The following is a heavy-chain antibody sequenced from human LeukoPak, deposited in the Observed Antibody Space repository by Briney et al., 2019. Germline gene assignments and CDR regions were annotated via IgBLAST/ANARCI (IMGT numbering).Heavy chain of an antibody. V-gene: IGHV5-51*01. CDR1: GYSFTNYW. CDR3: ARRSGSYYYFDY. Sequence: GESLKISCKGSGYSFTNYWIGWVRQVPGKGPEWMGIIYPGDSDTTYSPSFQGQVTISADKSINTAYLQWSSLKASDTAMYFCARRSGSYYYFDYWGQGTLVTVSS. CDR2: IYPGDSDT. J-gene: IGHJ4*02. D-gene: IGHD1-26*01.